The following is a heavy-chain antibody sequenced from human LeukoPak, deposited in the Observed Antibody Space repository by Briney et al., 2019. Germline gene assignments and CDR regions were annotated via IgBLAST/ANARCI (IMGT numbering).Heavy chain of an antibody. J-gene: IGHJ4*02. CDR3: AKLRYSYGSFDY. Sequence: ASVKVSCKASGYTFTGYYMHWVRQAPGQGLEWMGGIIPIFGTANYAQKFQGRVTITADESTSTAYMELSSLRSEDTAVYYCAKLRYSYGSFDYWGQGTLVSVSS. V-gene: IGHV1-69*13. D-gene: IGHD5-18*01. CDR2: IIPIFGTA. CDR1: GYTFTGYY.